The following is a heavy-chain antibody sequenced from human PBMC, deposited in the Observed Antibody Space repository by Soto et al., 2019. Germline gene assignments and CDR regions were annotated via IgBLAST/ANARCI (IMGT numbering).Heavy chain of an antibody. J-gene: IGHJ4*01. CDR2: ISYDGGNK. CDR1: GFTFSSYG. V-gene: IGHV3-30*03. D-gene: IGHD3-16*01. CDR3: ATRRCAGSHFDS. Sequence: QVQLMESGGGVVQPGKSLRLSCAASGFTFSSYGMHWVRQAPGKGLEWVAVISYDGGNKYYADSVKGRFTIYRDNSKNTLNVQMSSLRLVDTAVYYCATRRCAGSHFDSWGHGTLVTVSS.